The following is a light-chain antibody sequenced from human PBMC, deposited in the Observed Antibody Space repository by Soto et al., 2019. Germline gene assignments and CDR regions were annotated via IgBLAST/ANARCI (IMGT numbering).Light chain of an antibody. CDR3: SSYTGSSTYV. CDR1: SNDVGGYNY. CDR2: DVS. Sequence: QSALTQPASVSGSPGQSITISCTGTSNDVGGYNYVCWYQQHPGKAPKLMIYDVSNRPSGVSNRFSGSKSANTASLTISGLQTEDESDYYCSSYTGSSTYVFGTGTKLTVL. V-gene: IGLV2-14*03. J-gene: IGLJ1*01.